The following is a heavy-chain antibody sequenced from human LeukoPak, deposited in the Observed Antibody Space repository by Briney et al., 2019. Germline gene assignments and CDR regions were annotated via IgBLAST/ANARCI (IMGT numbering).Heavy chain of an antibody. D-gene: IGHD3-22*01. J-gene: IGHJ5*02. Sequence: MPSETLSLTCTVSGGSISSGDYYWSWIRQPPGKGLEWIAYMYYSGSTYYNPSLKSRVTMSADTSKNQLSLKLSSVTAADTAVYYCARPYYYDSRIDPWGQGILVTVSS. V-gene: IGHV4-30-4*01. CDR2: MYYSGST. CDR1: GGSISSGDYY. CDR3: ARPYYYDSRIDP.